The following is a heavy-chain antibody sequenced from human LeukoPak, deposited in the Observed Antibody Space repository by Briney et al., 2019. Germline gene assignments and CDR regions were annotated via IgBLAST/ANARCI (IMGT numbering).Heavy chain of an antibody. V-gene: IGHV4-59*01. CDR1: GGSISSYY. D-gene: IGHD4-17*01. J-gene: IGHJ6*03. CDR3: ARQASRAGDYEYCYYYYYMDV. Sequence: SETLSLTXTVSGGSISSYYWSWIRQPPGKGLEWIGYIYYSGSTNYNPSLKSRVTISVDTSKNQFSLKLSSVTAADTAVYYCARQASRAGDYEYCYYYYYMDVWGKGTTVTVSS. CDR2: IYYSGST.